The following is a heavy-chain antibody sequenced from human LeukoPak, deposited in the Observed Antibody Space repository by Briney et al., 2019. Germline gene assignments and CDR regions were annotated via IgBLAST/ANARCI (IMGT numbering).Heavy chain of an antibody. D-gene: IGHD3-22*01. CDR3: ARPSYYYDSSGYYY. CDR1: GFTFSSYW. Sequence: PGGSLRLSCAASGFTFSSYWMSWVRQAPGKGLEWVANIKQDGSEKYYVDSVKGRFTISRDSAKNSLYLQMNSLRAEDTAVYYCARPSYYYDSSGYYYWGQGTLVTVSS. J-gene: IGHJ4*02. V-gene: IGHV3-7*01. CDR2: IKQDGSEK.